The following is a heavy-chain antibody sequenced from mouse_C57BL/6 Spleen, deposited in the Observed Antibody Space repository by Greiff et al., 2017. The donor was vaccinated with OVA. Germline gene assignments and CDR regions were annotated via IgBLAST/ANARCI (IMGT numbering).Heavy chain of an antibody. J-gene: IGHJ3*01. V-gene: IGHV6-3*01. Sequence: EVQLVESGGGLVQPGGSMKLSCVASGFTFSNYWMNWVRQSPEKGLEWVAQIRLKSDNYATHYAESVKGRFTISRDDSKSSVYLQMNNLRAEDTGIYYCTGGEDYGSTWFAYWGQGTLVTVSA. CDR3: TGGEDYGSTWFAY. CDR1: GFTFSNYW. D-gene: IGHD1-1*01. CDR2: IRLKSDNYAT.